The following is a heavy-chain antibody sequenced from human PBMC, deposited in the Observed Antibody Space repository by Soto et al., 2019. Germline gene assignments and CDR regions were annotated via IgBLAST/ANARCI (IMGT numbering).Heavy chain of an antibody. CDR3: ARQKSAQRYYYYGMDV. J-gene: IGHJ6*02. Sequence: GESLKISCKGSGYSFTSYWIGWVRQMPGKGLEWMGIIYPGDSDTRYSPSSQGQVTISADKSISTAYLQWSSLKASDTAMYYCARQKSAQRYYYYGMDVWGQGTTVTVSS. V-gene: IGHV5-51*01. D-gene: IGHD6-25*01. CDR2: IYPGDSDT. CDR1: GYSFTSYW.